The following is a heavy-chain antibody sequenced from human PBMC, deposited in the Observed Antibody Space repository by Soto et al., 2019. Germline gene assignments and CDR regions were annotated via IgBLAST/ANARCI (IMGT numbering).Heavy chain of an antibody. CDR2: ISVSGGST. CDR3: AKDKSSGFLKYYFDY. D-gene: IGHD6-19*01. J-gene: IGHJ4*02. CDR1: GFTFSSYA. V-gene: IGHV3-23*01. Sequence: GESLKISCAASGFTFSSYAMSWVRQAPGKGLEWVSAISVSGGSTYYADSVKGRFTISRDNSKNTLYLQMNSLRAEDTAVYYCAKDKSSGFLKYYFDYWGQGTLVTVSS.